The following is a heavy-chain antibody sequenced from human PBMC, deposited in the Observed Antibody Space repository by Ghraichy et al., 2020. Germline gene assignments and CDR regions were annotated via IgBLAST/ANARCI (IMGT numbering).Heavy chain of an antibody. Sequence: GGSLRLSCAASGFTFSSFSMNWVRQAPGKGLEWVSYITSTSSTIYYADSVKGRFTISRDNAKNSLYLQMNSLRDDDTAVYYCARDLSVSSSWRHYYGMDVWGQGTTVTVSS. CDR1: GFTFSSFS. J-gene: IGHJ6*02. CDR2: ITSTSSTI. D-gene: IGHD6-13*01. CDR3: ARDLSVSSSWRHYYGMDV. V-gene: IGHV3-48*02.